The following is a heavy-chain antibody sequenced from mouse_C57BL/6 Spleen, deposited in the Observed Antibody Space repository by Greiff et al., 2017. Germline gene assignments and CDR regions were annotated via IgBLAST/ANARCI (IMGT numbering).Heavy chain of an antibody. V-gene: IGHV5-4*01. J-gene: IGHJ2*01. CDR2: ISDGGSYT. Sequence: EVQLVESGGGLVKPGGSLKLSCAASGFTFSSYAMSWVRQTPEKRLEWVATISDGGSYTYYPDNVKGRFTISRDNAKNNLYLQMSHLKSEDTAMYYCARERTVFDYWGQGTTLTVSS. CDR1: GFTFSSYA. CDR3: ARERTVFDY.